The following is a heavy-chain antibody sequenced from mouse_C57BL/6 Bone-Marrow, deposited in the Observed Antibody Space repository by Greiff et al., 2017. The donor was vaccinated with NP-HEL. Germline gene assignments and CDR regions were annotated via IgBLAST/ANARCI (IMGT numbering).Heavy chain of an antibody. CDR1: GYAFSSYW. CDR2: IYPGDGDT. J-gene: IGHJ3*01. Sequence: VQLQQSGAELVKPGASVKISCKASGYAFSSYWMNWVKQRPGQGLEWIGQIYPGDGDTNYNGKFKGKASLTADKSSSPAYMQLSSLTSEYSAVYFCARGAYWGQGTLVTVSA. CDR3: ARGAY. V-gene: IGHV1-80*01.